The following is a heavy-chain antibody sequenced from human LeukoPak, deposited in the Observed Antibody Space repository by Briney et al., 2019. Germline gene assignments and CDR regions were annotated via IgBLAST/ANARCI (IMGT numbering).Heavy chain of an antibody. CDR1: GFTFSSYA. CDR2: IYSGGST. V-gene: IGHV3-66*01. CDR3: ARDLAVPDYYGMDV. D-gene: IGHD3-16*01. J-gene: IGHJ6*02. Sequence: GGSLRLSCAASGFTFSSYAMSWVRQAPGKGLEWVSVIYSGGSTYYADSVKGRFTISRDNSKNTLYLQMNSLRAEDTAVYYCARDLAVPDYYGMDVWGQGTTVTVSS.